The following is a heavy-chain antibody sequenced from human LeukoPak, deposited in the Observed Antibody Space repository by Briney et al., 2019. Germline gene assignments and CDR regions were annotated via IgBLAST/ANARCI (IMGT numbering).Heavy chain of an antibody. J-gene: IGHJ4*02. Sequence: PGGSLRLSCAASGFTFSSYAMSWVRQAPGKGLEWVSAISGSGGSTYYADSVKGRFTISRDNSKNTLYLQMNSLRAEDTAVYYCAKDPFLVVVIPYFDYWGQGTLVTVSS. CDR2: ISGSGGST. CDR1: GFTFSSYA. D-gene: IGHD3-22*01. CDR3: AKDPFLVVVIPYFDY. V-gene: IGHV3-23*01.